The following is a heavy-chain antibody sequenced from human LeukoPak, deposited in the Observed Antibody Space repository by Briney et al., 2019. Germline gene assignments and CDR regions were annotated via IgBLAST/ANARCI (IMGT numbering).Heavy chain of an antibody. J-gene: IGHJ4*02. D-gene: IGHD1-26*01. CDR1: GFSFSYYG. V-gene: IGHV3-30*18. Sequence: GGSLRLSCAASGFSFSYYGVHWVRQAPGKGLEWVALISYDGSDKCFADSVKGRFSISRDNSQKTLYLQMNSLISEDTAIYYCAKDMRPYSGDRSFLFDQWGQGTLVIVSS. CDR3: AKDMRPYSGDRSFLFDQ. CDR2: ISYDGSDK.